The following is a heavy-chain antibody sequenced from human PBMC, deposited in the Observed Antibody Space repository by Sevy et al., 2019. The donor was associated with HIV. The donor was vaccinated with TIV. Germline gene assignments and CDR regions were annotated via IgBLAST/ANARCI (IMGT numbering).Heavy chain of an antibody. CDR2: ISSSSSYI. CDR1: GLTFSSYS. V-gene: IGHV3-21*01. D-gene: IGHD3-10*01. Sequence: GESLKISCVASGLTFSSYSMKWVRQAPRKGLEWVSSISSSSSYIYYADSVKGRFTISRDNAKKSLYLQVNSLRAEDRAVYYCARDRDGSGSSGGYGMDVWGQGTTVTVSS. CDR3: ARDRDGSGSSGGYGMDV. J-gene: IGHJ6*02.